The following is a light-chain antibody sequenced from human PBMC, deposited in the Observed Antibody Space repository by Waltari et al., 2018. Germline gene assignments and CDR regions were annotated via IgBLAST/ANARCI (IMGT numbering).Light chain of an antibody. J-gene: IGLJ2*01. Sequence: SYVLTQPPSVSVAPGQTARTPCRGVNTGGESVHGYPQKPGQAPVLVINYDSDRPSGIPERFSGSKSGNTATLTIGRVEAGDEADYYCQVWDTLSDHVLFGGGTKLTVL. CDR2: YDS. CDR1: NTGGES. CDR3: QVWDTLSDHVL. V-gene: IGLV3-21*04.